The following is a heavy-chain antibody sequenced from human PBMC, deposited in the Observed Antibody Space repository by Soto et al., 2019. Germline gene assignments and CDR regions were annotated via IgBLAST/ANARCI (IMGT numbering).Heavy chain of an antibody. J-gene: IGHJ6*02. CDR2: IIPIFGTA. CDR1: GGTFSSYA. V-gene: IGHV1-69*06. D-gene: IGHD3-16*01. Sequence: QVQLVQSGAEVKKPGSSVKVSCKASGGTFSSYAISWVRQAPGQGLEWMGGIIPIFGTANYAQKFQGRVRITADKSTSTDYMELSSLRSEDTAVYYCARGWGGNVGATSNPYYYYGMDVWGQGTTVTVSS. CDR3: ARGWGGNVGATSNPYYYYGMDV.